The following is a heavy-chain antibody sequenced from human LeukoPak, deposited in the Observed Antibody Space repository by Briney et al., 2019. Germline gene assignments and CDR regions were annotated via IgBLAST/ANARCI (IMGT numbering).Heavy chain of an antibody. CDR2: ISASGGST. J-gene: IGHJ4*02. Sequence: GGSLRLSCAASGFTFSSSAMSWVRQVPGKGLEWVSGISASGGSTSYADSVRGRFTISRDNSKNTLYLQMNSLRAEDTAVYYCARGASSGPDRIDYWGQGTLVTVSS. D-gene: IGHD3-22*01. CDR3: ARGASSGPDRIDY. V-gene: IGHV3-23*01. CDR1: GFTFSSSA.